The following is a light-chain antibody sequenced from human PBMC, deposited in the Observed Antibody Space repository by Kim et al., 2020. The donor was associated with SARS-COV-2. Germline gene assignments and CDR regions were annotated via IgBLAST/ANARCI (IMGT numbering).Light chain of an antibody. V-gene: IGKV3-15*01. Sequence: EIELTQSPATLSVSPGERVTLSCRASQSLSSNLAWYQQRPGQAPRLLIYGASTRATGVPPRFSGSGSGTEFTLTISSLQSEDFALYYCQQYNNWTPPRTFGQGTKVDIK. CDR3: QQYNNWTPPRT. CDR2: GAS. CDR1: QSLSSN. J-gene: IGKJ1*01.